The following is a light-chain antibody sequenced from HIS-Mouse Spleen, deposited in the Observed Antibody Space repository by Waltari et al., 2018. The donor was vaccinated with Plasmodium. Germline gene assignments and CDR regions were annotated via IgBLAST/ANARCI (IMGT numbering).Light chain of an antibody. CDR1: QGISSY. CDR2: AAS. V-gene: IGKV1-8*01. Sequence: ALRMTQSPSSFSASTGDRVTITCRASQGISSYLAWYQQKPGKAPKLLIYAASTLPRGVPSRFGGSGSGTDFTLSISCLQSEDFATYYCQQYDSYPYTFGQGTKLEIK. J-gene: IGKJ2*01. CDR3: QQYDSYPYT.